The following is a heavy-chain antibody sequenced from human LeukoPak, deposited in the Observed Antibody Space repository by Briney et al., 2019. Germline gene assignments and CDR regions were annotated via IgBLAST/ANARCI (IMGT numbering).Heavy chain of an antibody. Sequence: GGSLRLSCAASGFTFSSYGMHWVRQAPGKGLEWVAFIRYDGSNKYYADSVKGRFTISRDNSKNTLYLQMNSLRAEDTAVYYCAKDRSSGWYAYYFDYWGQGTLVTVSS. CDR1: GFTFSSYG. D-gene: IGHD6-19*01. J-gene: IGHJ4*02. CDR2: IRYDGSNK. V-gene: IGHV3-30*02. CDR3: AKDRSSGWYAYYFDY.